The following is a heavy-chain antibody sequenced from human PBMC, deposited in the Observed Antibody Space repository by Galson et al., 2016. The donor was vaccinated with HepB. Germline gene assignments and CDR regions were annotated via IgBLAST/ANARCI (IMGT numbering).Heavy chain of an antibody. Sequence: SETLSLTCTVSGGSVTSVSYYWTWVRQPPGKGLEWIGYIFYIANTSYNPSLESRVTMSIDTSKNQFSLKLTSVTAADTAVYYCAIIDDYTLIRGRVFDFWGQGIVVTVSS. V-gene: IGHV4-61*01. J-gene: IGHJ3*01. CDR2: IFYIANT. D-gene: IGHD4-11*01. CDR1: GGSVTSVSYY. CDR3: AIIDDYTLIRGRVFDF.